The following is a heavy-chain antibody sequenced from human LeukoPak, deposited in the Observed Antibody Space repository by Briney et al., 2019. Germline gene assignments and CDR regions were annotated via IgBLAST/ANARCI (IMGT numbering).Heavy chain of an antibody. V-gene: IGHV3-74*01. Sequence: GGSLRLSCGASGFTFGTYWMHWVRQAPGKGLVWVSGINSDGGTTTYADSVKGRFTISRDNAKNSLYLQMNSLRAEDTAVYYCARLKYSGSYPADYWGQGTLVTVSS. J-gene: IGHJ4*02. D-gene: IGHD1-26*01. CDR1: GFTFGTYW. CDR3: ARLKYSGSYPADY. CDR2: INSDGGTT.